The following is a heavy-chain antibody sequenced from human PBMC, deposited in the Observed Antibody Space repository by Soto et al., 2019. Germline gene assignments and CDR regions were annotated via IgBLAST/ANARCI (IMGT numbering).Heavy chain of an antibody. CDR2: XSXXGXXX. J-gene: IGHJ5*02. CDR1: GFTFTNYA. Sequence: GGSLRLSCAASGFTFTNYAITWVRQTPGQGLEXVSXXSXXGXXXXXAXXGQGRFTVSRDNSKHILYLQMDNLGDGDTALYYWAREVGAPSGWLAPWGQGTQVTVSS. V-gene: IGHV3-23*01. D-gene: IGHD1-26*01. CDR3: AREVGAPSGWLAP.